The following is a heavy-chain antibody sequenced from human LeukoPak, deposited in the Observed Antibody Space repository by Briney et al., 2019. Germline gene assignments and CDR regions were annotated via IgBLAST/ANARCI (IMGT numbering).Heavy chain of an antibody. CDR2: INHSGST. CDR3: ARGRRMRLQSFWFDP. J-gene: IGHJ5*02. V-gene: IGHV4-34*01. CDR1: GGSFSGYY. Sequence: SEALSLTCAVYGGSFSGYYWSWIRQPPGKGLEWIGEINHSGSTNYNPSLKSRVTISVDTSKNQFSLKLSSVTAADTAVYYCARGRRMRLQSFWFDPWGQGTLVTVSS. D-gene: IGHD4-11*01.